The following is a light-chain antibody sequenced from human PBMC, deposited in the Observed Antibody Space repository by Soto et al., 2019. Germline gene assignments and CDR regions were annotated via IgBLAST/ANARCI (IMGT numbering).Light chain of an antibody. J-gene: IGKJ5*01. CDR2: GAS. CDR3: QQCGSSPPIT. V-gene: IGKV3-20*01. Sequence: IVLTQSPGTLSLSPGERATLSCRASQSVSSSYLAWYQQKPGQAPRLLIYGASSRATGIPDRFSGSGSGTDFTLPISRLEPEDFAVYYCQQCGSSPPITFGQWTRLEIK. CDR1: QSVSSSY.